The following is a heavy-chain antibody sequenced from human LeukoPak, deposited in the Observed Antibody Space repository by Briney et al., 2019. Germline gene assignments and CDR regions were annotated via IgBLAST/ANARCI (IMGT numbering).Heavy chain of an antibody. CDR2: IYYSGST. CDR1: GGSISSSSYY. CDR3: ARAYGGLYYYYYYMDV. J-gene: IGHJ6*03. Sequence: SETLSLTCTVSGGSISSSSYYWGWIRQPPGKGLEWIGSIYYSGSTYYNPSLKSRVTISVDTSKNQFSLKLSSVTAADTAVYYCARAYGGLYYYYYYMDVWGKGTTVTISS. D-gene: IGHD4-23*01. V-gene: IGHV4-39*07.